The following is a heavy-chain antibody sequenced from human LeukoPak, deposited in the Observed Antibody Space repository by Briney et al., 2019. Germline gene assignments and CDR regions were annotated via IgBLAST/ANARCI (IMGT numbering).Heavy chain of an antibody. CDR2: IYHSGST. V-gene: IGHV4-30-2*01. CDR3: ARVPIVGATTDY. D-gene: IGHD1-26*01. Sequence: PSETLTLTCTVSGGSISSGGYYWSWIRQPPGKGLEWIGYIYHSGSTYYNPSLKSRVTISVDRSKNQFSLKLSSVTAADTAVYYCARVPIVGATTDYWGQGTLVTVSS. J-gene: IGHJ4*02. CDR1: GGSISSGGYY.